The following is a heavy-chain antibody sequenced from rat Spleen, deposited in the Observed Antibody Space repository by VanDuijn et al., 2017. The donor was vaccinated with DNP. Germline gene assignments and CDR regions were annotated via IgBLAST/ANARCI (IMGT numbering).Heavy chain of an antibody. Sequence: EVQLQESGPGLLKPSQSLSLTCSVTGYSITSNYWGWIRKFPGDKLEWMVYINSAGSTNYNPSLKSRISITRDTSKNQFFLQVNSVTTEDTATYYCARLHYGLDYWGQGVMVTVSS. CDR3: ARLHYGLDY. CDR2: INSAGST. CDR1: GYSITSNY. J-gene: IGHJ2*01. V-gene: IGHV3-3*01. D-gene: IGHD1-11*01.